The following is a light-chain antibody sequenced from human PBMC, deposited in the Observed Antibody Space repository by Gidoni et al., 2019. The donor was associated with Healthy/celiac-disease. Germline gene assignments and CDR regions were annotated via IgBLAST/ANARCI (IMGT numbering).Light chain of an antibody. Sequence: QSALTQPASVSRSPGQSITISCTGTSSDVGGYNYVSSYQQHPGKAPKLMIYDVSNRPSGVSNRFSGSKSGNTASLTISGLKAEDEADYYCSSYTSSSPVVFGGGTKLTVL. CDR2: DVS. V-gene: IGLV2-14*01. CDR1: SSDVGGYNY. J-gene: IGLJ2*01. CDR3: SSYTSSSPVV.